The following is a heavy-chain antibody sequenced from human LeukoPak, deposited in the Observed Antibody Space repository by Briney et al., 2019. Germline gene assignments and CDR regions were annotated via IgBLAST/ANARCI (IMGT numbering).Heavy chain of an antibody. Sequence: SETLSLTCAVYGGSFSGYYWSWIRQPPGKGLEWIGYIYYSGSTNYNPSLKSRVTISVDTSKNQFSLKLSSVTAADTAVYYCARGPSIQLWSDPYYYYGMDVWGQGTTVTVSS. CDR2: IYYSGST. V-gene: IGHV4-59*12. J-gene: IGHJ6*02. CDR3: ARGPSIQLWSDPYYYYGMDV. CDR1: GGSFSGYY. D-gene: IGHD5-18*01.